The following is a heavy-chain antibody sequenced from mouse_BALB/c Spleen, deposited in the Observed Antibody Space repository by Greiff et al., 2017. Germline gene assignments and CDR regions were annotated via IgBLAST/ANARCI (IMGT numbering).Heavy chain of an antibody. D-gene: IGHD2-4*01. CDR3: ARQGYDYDRPYYYYAMDY. Sequence: DVKLVESGGDLVKPGGSLKLSCAASGFTFSSYGMSWVRQTPDKRLEWVATISSGGSYTYYPDSVKGRFTISRDNAKNTLYLQMSSLKSEDTAMYYCARQGYDYDRPYYYYAMDYWGQGTSVTVSS. J-gene: IGHJ4*01. CDR2: ISSGGSYT. V-gene: IGHV5-6*02. CDR1: GFTFSSYG.